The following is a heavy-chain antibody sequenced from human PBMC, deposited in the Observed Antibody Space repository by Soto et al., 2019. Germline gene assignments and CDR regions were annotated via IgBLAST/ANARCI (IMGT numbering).Heavy chain of an antibody. V-gene: IGHV2-5*02. J-gene: IGHJ5*02. D-gene: IGHD3-22*01. CDR1: GFSLSSSGVG. CDR2: IYWDDDK. CDR3: SHRLQPIPMIES. Sequence: QITLKESGPTLVKPTQTLTLTCTFSGFSLSSSGVGVGWVRQPPGKALEWLALIYWDDDKRYSPSLKSRVTIXKXXSKNQVVLTMTNMAPVDTATYYCSHRLQPIPMIESWGQGILVTVSS.